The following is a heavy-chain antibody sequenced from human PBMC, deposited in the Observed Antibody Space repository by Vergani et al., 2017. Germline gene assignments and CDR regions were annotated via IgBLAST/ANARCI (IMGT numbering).Heavy chain of an antibody. V-gene: IGHV3-21*05. Sequence: EVQLVESGGGLVQPGGSLRLSCAASGFTFSSYSMNWVRQAPGKGLEWVSYISSSSSYIYYADSVKGRFTISRDNAKNSLYLQMNSLRAEDTAVYYCARASYYYDSSXYLTPRYYYYGMDVWGQGTTVTVSS. J-gene: IGHJ6*02. D-gene: IGHD3-22*01. CDR1: GFTFSSYS. CDR3: ARASYYYDSSXYLTPRYYYYGMDV. CDR2: ISSSSSYI.